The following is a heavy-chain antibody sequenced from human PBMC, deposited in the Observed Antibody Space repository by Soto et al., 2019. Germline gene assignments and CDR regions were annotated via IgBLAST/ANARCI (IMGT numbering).Heavy chain of an antibody. CDR1: GYSFTRYW. D-gene: IGHD2-15*01. CDR3: ARQGRYCSGGSCYPGRFDP. CDR2: IDPSDSYT. Sequence: EVQLVQSGAEVKKPGESLRISCKGSGYSFTRYWISWVRQMPGKGLEWMGRIDPSDSYTNYSPSFQGHVTISADKSISTAYLQWSSLKASDTAMYYCARQGRYCSGGSCYPGRFDPWGQGTLVTVSS. J-gene: IGHJ5*02. V-gene: IGHV5-10-1*03.